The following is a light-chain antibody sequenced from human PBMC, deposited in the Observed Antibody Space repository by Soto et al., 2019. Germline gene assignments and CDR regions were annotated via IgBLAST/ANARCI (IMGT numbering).Light chain of an antibody. CDR2: WAS. Sequence: DIVMTQSPDSLAVSLGERASINCKSSPSVLYSSNNKHYLAWYQQKPGQPPKLLIYWASTRESGVTDRFSGSGSWTDFTLTISSLQAEDGAVYYCQQYYSTPHTFGGGTKVEIK. J-gene: IGKJ4*01. CDR3: QQYYSTPHT. CDR1: PSVLYSSNNKHY. V-gene: IGKV4-1*01.